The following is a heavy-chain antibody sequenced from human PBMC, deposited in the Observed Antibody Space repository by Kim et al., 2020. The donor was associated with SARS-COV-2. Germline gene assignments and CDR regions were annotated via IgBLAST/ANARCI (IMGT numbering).Heavy chain of an antibody. V-gene: IGHV4-59*01. CDR3: ARAYYYDSSGYYGPYYYYYGMDV. J-gene: IGHJ6*02. CDR1: GGSISSYY. Sequence: SETLSLTCTVSGGSISSYYWSWIRQPPGKGLEWIGYIYYSGSTNYNPSLKSRVTISVDTSKNQFYLKLSSVTAADTAVYYCARAYYYDSSGYYGPYYYYYGMDVWGQGTTVTVSS. D-gene: IGHD3-22*01. CDR2: IYYSGST.